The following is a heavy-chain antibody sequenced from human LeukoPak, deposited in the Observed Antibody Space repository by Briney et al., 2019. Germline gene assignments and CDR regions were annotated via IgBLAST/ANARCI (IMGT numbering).Heavy chain of an antibody. J-gene: IGHJ4*02. CDR2: INPSGGST. CDR3: ARIGLLGYCSGGSCPQRLVDY. V-gene: IGHV1-46*01. CDR1: GYTFTSYY. D-gene: IGHD2-15*01. Sequence: ASVKVSCKASGYTFTSYYMHWVRQAPGQGLEWMGIINPSGGSTSYAQKFQGRVTMTRDTSTSTVYMELSSLRSEDTAVYYCARIGLLGYCSGGSCPQRLVDYWGQGTLVTVSS.